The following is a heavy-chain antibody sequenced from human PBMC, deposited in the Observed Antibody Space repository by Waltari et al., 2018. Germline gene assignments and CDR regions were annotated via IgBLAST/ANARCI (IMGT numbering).Heavy chain of an antibody. CDR3: ARDFRYNSGWYAY. CDR2: IDSSSTDI. J-gene: IGHJ4*02. CDR1: GFTFNKYR. V-gene: IGHV3-21*01. D-gene: IGHD6-19*01. Sequence: EVQLVESGGGLVKPGGSLRLSWAASGFTFNKYRMNWVRQAPGKGLEWVSFIDSSSTDISYADSVKGRFTISRDNARNSLYLQMNSLRVEDTAVYYCARDFRYNSGWYAYWGQGALVTVSS.